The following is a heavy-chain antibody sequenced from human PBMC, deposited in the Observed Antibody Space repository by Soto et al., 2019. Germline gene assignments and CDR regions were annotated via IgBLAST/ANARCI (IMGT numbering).Heavy chain of an antibody. J-gene: IGHJ5*02. CDR1: GYTFTNYY. D-gene: IGHD2-21*02. Sequence: QVQLVQSGAEVKKPGASVKVSCRTSGYTFTNYYMHWVRQAPGQGLVWMGISKCSGGEKTHAQKSLGSVTMTRDTSPSTDKMELRSLRSKDTALYYCARGGDVGLVTAPLDHWGQGTLVTVSS. CDR3: ARGGDVGLVTAPLDH. V-gene: IGHV1-46*03. CDR2: SKCSGGEK.